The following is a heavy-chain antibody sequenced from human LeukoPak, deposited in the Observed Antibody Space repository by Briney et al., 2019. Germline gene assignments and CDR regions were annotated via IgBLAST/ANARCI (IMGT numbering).Heavy chain of an antibody. V-gene: IGHV3-21*01. CDR3: ARALYYDFRHVIDY. CDR2: ISSSSSYI. CDR1: GFTFSSYS. J-gene: IGHJ4*02. Sequence: GGSLRLSCAASGFTFSSYSMTWVRQAPGKGLEWVSSISSSSSYIYYADSVEGRFTISRDNAKNSLYLQMNSLRAEDTAVYYCARALYYDFRHVIDYWGQGTLVTVSS. D-gene: IGHD3-3*01.